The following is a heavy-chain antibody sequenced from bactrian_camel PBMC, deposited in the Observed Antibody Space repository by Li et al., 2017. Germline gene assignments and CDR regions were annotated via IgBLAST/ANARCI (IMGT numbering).Heavy chain of an antibody. Sequence: QLVESGGGSVQTGGSLRLSCSASGYALSTYCMGWFRQSPGKEREGVASIYTQDGRTAYADSEKGRFTISQDNANNALYLHMNSLKPDDTGTYYCAVEVNQRCWREDVNADYWGQGTQVTVS. J-gene: IGHJ4*01. CDR1: GYALSTYC. CDR2: IYTQDGRT. V-gene: IGHV3S28*01. CDR3: AVEVNQRCWREDVNADY. D-gene: IGHD1*01.